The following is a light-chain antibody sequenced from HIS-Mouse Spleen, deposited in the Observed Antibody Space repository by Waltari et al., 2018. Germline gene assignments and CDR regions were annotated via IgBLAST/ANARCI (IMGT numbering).Light chain of an antibody. V-gene: IGLV1-47*01. CDR3: AAWDDSLSGYV. J-gene: IGLJ1*01. CDR1: SSNIGSNY. CDR2: RNN. Sequence: QSVLTQPPSASGPPGQRVTTSCSGSSSNIGSNYVYWYQPPPGPAPKLLIYRNNQRPSGVPDRFSGSKSGTSASLAISGLRSEDEADYYCAAWDDSLSGYVFGTGTKVTVL.